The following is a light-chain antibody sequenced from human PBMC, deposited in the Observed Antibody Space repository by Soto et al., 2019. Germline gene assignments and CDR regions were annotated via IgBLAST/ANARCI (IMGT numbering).Light chain of an antibody. CDR3: NSYTGWIYV. J-gene: IGLJ1*01. Sequence: QSVLTQPASVSGSPGQSVTISCTGTSSDVGGYNYVSWYQHHPGKAPKLMIFEVNKRPSGVPDRFSGSKFGNTASLTVSGLQAEDEADYYCNSYTGWIYVFGTGTKVTVL. CDR1: SSDVGGYNY. V-gene: IGLV2-8*01. CDR2: EVN.